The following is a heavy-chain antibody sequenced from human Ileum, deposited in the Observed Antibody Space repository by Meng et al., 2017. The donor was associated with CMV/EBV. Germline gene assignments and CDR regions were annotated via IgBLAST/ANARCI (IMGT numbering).Heavy chain of an antibody. V-gene: IGHV4-59*01. CDR1: GSSISSYY. J-gene: IGHJ3*02. CDR3: AGGDPVDAFDI. CDR2: IHHSGNT. D-gene: IGHD3-16*01. Sequence: SETLSLTCSVSGSSISSYYWTWIRQPPGKGLEWVGYIHHSGNTNHNPSLKSRLTISVDTSKNQFSLKLSAVSATDTAVYYCAGGDPVDAFDIWGLGTMVTVSS.